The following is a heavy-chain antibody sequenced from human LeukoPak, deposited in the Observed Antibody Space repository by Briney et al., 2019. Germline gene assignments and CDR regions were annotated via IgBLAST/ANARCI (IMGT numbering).Heavy chain of an antibody. CDR1: GFTFSGSA. Sequence: RGSLRLSCAASGFTFSGSAIHWVRQSSGKGLEWVGQIDRKDKGYATATAYAASVKGRFTISRDDSINTAYLQMKSLKTEDTALYYCTRDSGTYNWFDPWGQGTLVTVSS. D-gene: IGHD1-26*01. CDR3: TRDSGTYNWFDP. CDR2: IDRKDKGYATAT. V-gene: IGHV3-73*01. J-gene: IGHJ5*02.